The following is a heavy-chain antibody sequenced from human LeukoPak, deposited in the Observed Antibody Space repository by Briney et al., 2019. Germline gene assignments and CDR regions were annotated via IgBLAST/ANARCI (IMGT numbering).Heavy chain of an antibody. CDR3: ARGSPSLLWFGELLNYYYYYMDV. Sequence: PSETLSLTCTVSGGSISSGSYYWSWIRQPAGKGLEWIGRIYTSGSTNYNPSLKSRVTISVDTSKNQFSLKLSSVTAADTAVYYCARGSPSLLWFGELLNYYYYYMDVWGKGTTVTISS. V-gene: IGHV4-61*02. CDR1: GGSISSGSYY. D-gene: IGHD3-10*01. CDR2: IYTSGST. J-gene: IGHJ6*03.